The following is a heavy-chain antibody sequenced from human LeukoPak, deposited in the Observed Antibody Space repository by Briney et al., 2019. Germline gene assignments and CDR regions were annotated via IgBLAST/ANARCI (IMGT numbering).Heavy chain of an antibody. D-gene: IGHD3-16*02. Sequence: SETLSLTCTVSGGSISSSSYYWGWIRQPPGKGLEWLGSIYYSGSTYYNPSLKSRVTISVDTSKNQFPLKLSSVSAADTAVYDCARREDDYVWGSYRYTSDYWGQGTLVTVSS. CDR1: GGSISSSSYY. J-gene: IGHJ4*02. V-gene: IGHV4-39*01. CDR2: IYYSGST. CDR3: ARREDDYVWGSYRYTSDY.